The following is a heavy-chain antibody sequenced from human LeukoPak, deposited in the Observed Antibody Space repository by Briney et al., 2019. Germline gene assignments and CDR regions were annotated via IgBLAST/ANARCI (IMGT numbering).Heavy chain of an antibody. Sequence: GGSLRLSCAASGFTFSSYNMNWVRQAPGEGLGWVSLISISSSYIYYAESVKGRFTISRDNAKNSLYLQMNSLRAEDTAVYYCARDASAGFCSGGGCNEAFDIWGQGTMVTVSS. CDR3: ARDASAGFCSGGGCNEAFDI. V-gene: IGHV3-21*05. CDR1: GFTFSSYN. D-gene: IGHD2-15*01. J-gene: IGHJ3*02. CDR2: ISISSSYI.